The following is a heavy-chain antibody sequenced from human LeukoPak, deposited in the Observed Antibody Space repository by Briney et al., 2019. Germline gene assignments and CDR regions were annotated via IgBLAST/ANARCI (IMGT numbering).Heavy chain of an antibody. J-gene: IGHJ5*02. CDR3: ARLLGSHINYFDP. D-gene: IGHD2-21*01. CDR2: IYYSGST. CDR1: GGSFSGYY. V-gene: IGHV4-34*01. Sequence: PSETLSLTCAVYGGSFSGYYWSWIRQPPGKGLEWIGSIYYSGSTYYNPSLKSRVTISVDTSKNQFSLKLSSVTAADTAVYYCARLLGSHINYFDPWGQGTLVTVSS.